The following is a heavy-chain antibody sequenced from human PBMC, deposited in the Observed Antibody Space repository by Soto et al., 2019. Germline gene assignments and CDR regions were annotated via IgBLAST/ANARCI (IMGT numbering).Heavy chain of an antibody. J-gene: IGHJ6*02. Sequence: EVQVLESGGGLVQPGGSLRLSCAASGFSFGDYAMSRVRQAPGKGLEWVSGISGTGSRTSYADSVRGRFTISRDNVNNTLSLQMDSLRAEDTAVYYCARGGRYTYGYGDYSYGMDVWGQGTTVTVSS. CDR2: ISGTGSRT. D-gene: IGHD5-18*01. CDR1: GFSFGDYA. CDR3: ARGGRYTYGYGDYSYGMDV. V-gene: IGHV3-23*01.